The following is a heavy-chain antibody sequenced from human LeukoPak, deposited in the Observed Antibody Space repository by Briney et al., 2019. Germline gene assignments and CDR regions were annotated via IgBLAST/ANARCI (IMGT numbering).Heavy chain of an antibody. J-gene: IGHJ4*02. Sequence: GGSLRLSCAASGFTFSTYAMSWVRQTPGKGLEWVSAVSGSGSNTFYADSVKGRFTISRDNSKNTLYLQMNSLTAEDTAVYHCARDPSTTWYYFDYWGQGTLVTVSS. CDR2: VSGSGSNT. CDR3: ARDPSTTWYYFDY. D-gene: IGHD2-2*01. CDR1: GFTFSTYA. V-gene: IGHV3-23*01.